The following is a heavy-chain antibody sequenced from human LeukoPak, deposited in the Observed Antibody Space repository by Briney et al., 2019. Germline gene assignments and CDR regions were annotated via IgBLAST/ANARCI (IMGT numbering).Heavy chain of an antibody. CDR3: ARDPVIAALDY. Sequence: GGSLRLSCAASGFTFSTYSMNWVRQAPGPGLEWFSSISSSSSYIFYADSVKGRFTISRDNAKNSLYLQMNSLRAEDTAVYYCARDPVIAALDYWGQGTLVTVSS. D-gene: IGHD6-6*01. V-gene: IGHV3-21*01. J-gene: IGHJ4*02. CDR1: GFTFSTYS. CDR2: ISSSSSYI.